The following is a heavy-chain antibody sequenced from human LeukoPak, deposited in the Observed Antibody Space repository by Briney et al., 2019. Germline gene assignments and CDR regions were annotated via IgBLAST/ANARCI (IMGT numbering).Heavy chain of an antibody. CDR1: GGSISGHY. J-gene: IGHJ4*02. CDR2: INHSGST. D-gene: IGHD5-24*01. V-gene: IGHV4-34*01. Sequence: PSETLSLTCTVSGGSISGHYWSWIRQPPGKGLEWIGEINHSGSTNYNPSLKSRVTISVDTSKNQFSLRLSSVTAADTAVYYCALGELRDGYNSYFDYWGQGTLVTVSS. CDR3: ALGELRDGYNSYFDY.